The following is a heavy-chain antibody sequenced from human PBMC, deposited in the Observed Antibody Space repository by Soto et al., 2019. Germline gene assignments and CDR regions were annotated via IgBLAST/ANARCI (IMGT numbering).Heavy chain of an antibody. CDR2: ISSSSSSI. D-gene: IGHD2-21*01. CDR3: TRGPGGGDWVIDN. J-gene: IGHJ4*02. Sequence: GGSLRLACAASGVTFSSHSMNWVRQAPGKGLECISFISSSSSSIIYADSVKGRFTVSRDNAKNSLYLQMNSLRVEDTAVYYCTRGPGGGDWVIDNWGQGT. CDR1: GVTFSSHS. V-gene: IGHV3-48*01.